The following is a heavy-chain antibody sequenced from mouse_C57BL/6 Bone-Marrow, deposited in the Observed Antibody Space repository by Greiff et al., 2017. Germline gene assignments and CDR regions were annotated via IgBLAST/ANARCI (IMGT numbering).Heavy chain of an antibody. CDR1: GYTFTSYW. D-gene: IGHD2-2*01. Sequence: QVQLQQPGAELVKPGASVKMSCKASGYTFTSYWITWVKQRPGQGLEWIGDIYPGSGSTNYNEKFKSKATLTVDTSSSTAYMQLSSLTSEDSAVYYCASYYGYDKGFFDYWGQGTTLTVSS. CDR2: IYPGSGST. V-gene: IGHV1-55*01. CDR3: ASYYGYDKGFFDY. J-gene: IGHJ2*01.